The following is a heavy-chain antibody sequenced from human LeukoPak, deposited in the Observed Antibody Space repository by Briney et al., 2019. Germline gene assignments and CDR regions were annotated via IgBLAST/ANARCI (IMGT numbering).Heavy chain of an antibody. J-gene: IGHJ4*02. CDR3: ARGPNIAAAGHNFDY. CDR1: GYTFTGYY. D-gene: IGHD6-13*01. CDR2: INPNSGGT. Sequence: ASVKVSCKASGYTFTGYYMHWVRQAPGQGLEWMGWINPNSGGTNYAQKFQGRVTMTRDTSISTAYMELSRLRSDDTAVYYCARGPNIAAAGHNFDYLGQGTLVTVSS. V-gene: IGHV1-2*02.